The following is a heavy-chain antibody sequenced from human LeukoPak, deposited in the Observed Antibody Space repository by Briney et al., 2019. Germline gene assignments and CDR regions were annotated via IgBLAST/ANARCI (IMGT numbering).Heavy chain of an antibody. J-gene: IGHJ4*02. Sequence: PGGSLRLSCAASGFTFSSYWMSWVRQAPGKGLEWVANIKTDGSQIYYVDSVKGRFTISRDNAKNSLYLQMNSLRSDDTAVYYCARVPGVLRYFDWLSDPPYYFDYWGQGTLVTVSS. CDR3: ARVPGVLRYFDWLSDPPYYFDY. V-gene: IGHV3-7*03. D-gene: IGHD3-9*01. CDR1: GFTFSSYW. CDR2: IKTDGSQI.